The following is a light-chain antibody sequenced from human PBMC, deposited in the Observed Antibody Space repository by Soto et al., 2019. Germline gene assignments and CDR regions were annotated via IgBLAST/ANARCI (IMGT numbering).Light chain of an antibody. CDR2: EVS. Sequence: QSALTQPPSASGSPGQSVTISCTGTSSDVGGYNYVSWYQQHPGKAPKLMIYEVSERPSGVPDRFSGSKSANTASLTVSGLQADDEADYYCSSYAGSSNLGMVVFGGGTKVTVL. CDR3: SSYAGSSNLGMVV. CDR1: SSDVGGYNY. V-gene: IGLV2-8*01. J-gene: IGLJ2*01.